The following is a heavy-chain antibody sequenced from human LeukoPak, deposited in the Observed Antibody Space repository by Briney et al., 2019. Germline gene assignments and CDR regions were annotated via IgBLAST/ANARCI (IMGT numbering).Heavy chain of an antibody. J-gene: IGHJ6*03. Sequence: SETLSLTCTVSGGSISSYYWSWIRQPPGKGLEWIGYIYYSGSTNYNPSLKSRVTISVDTSKNQFSLKLSSVTAADTAVYYCARARGDGSGGYYYYMDVWGKGTTVTVSS. CDR2: IYYSGST. D-gene: IGHD3-10*01. CDR3: ARARGDGSGGYYYYMDV. V-gene: IGHV4-59*12. CDR1: GGSISSYY.